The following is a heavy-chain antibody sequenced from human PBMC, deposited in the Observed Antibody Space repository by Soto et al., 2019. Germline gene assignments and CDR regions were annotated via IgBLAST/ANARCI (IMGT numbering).Heavy chain of an antibody. CDR2: INHSGST. D-gene: IGHD3-3*01. V-gene: IGHV4-34*01. CDR1: GGSFSGYY. CDR3: ARDRYYDFWSGTTVYYYGMDV. Sequence: SETLSLTCAVYGGSFSGYYWSWIRQPPGKGLEWIGEINHSGSTNYNPSLKSRVTISVDTSKNQFSLKLSSVTAADTAVYYCARDRYYDFWSGTTVYYYGMDVWGQGTTVTVSS. J-gene: IGHJ6*02.